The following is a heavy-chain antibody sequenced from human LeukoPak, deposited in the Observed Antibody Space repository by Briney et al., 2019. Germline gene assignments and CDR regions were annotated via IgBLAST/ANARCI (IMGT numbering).Heavy chain of an antibody. V-gene: IGHV4-38-2*02. Sequence: KPSETLSLTCTVSGYSISSGYYWGWIRQPPGKGLEWIGSIYHSGSTYYNPSLKSRVTISIDTSKNQFSLTLSSVTAADTAVYYCARDAEGLGYYDFWSGYYTGHWYWFDPWGQGTLVTVSS. CDR1: GYSISSGYY. CDR2: IYHSGST. D-gene: IGHD3-3*01. J-gene: IGHJ5*02. CDR3: ARDAEGLGYYDFWSGYYTGHWYWFDP.